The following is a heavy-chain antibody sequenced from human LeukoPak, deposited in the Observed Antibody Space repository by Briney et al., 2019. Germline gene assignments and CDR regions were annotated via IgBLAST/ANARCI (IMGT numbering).Heavy chain of an antibody. V-gene: IGHV3-23*01. J-gene: IGHJ5*02. CDR1: GFTFSSYA. D-gene: IGHD5-18*01. CDR3: AKVRDGYSYGPNWFDP. CDR2: ISGSGGST. Sequence: GGSLRLXCAASGFTFSSYAMSWVRQAPGKGLEWVSAISGSGGSTYYADSVKGRFTISKDNSKNTLYLQMNSLRAEDTAVYYCAKVRDGYSYGPNWFDPWGQGTLVTVS.